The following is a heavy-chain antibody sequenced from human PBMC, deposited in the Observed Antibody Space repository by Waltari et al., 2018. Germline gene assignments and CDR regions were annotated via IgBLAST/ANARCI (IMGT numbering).Heavy chain of an antibody. D-gene: IGHD2-15*01. CDR2: IYSGGST. CDR1: GFTVSSNY. CDR3: ASAVVVVAAFDY. Sequence: EVQLVETGGGLIQPGGSLRLSCAASGFTVSSNYMSWVRQAPGKGRGWVSVIYSGGSTYYADSVKGRFTISRDNSKNTLYLQMNSLRAEDTAVYYCASAVVVVAAFDYWGQGTLVTVSS. J-gene: IGHJ4*02. V-gene: IGHV3-53*02.